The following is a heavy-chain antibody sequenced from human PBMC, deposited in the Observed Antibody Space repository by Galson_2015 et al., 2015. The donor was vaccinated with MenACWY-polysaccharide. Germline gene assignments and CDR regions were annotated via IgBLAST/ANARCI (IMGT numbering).Heavy chain of an antibody. D-gene: IGHD5/OR15-5a*01. J-gene: IGHJ4*02. CDR2: VSASGAVT. Sequence: SLRLSCAASGFTFSSYTMSWVRQAPGKGLEWVSGVSASGAVTYYADSVKGRFTISRDNSKNTLYLQMNSLRAADTAVYYCANTGLSTRLTSDVAYWGQGTLVTASS. CDR3: ANTGLSTRLTSDVAY. CDR1: GFTFSSYT. V-gene: IGHV3-23*01.